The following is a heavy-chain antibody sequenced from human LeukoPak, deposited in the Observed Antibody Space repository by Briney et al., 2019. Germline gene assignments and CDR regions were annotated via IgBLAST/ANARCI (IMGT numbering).Heavy chain of an antibody. J-gene: IGHJ4*02. Sequence: ASVKVSCKSSGYTFTGYYMHWVRQAPGQGLEWMGWINPNSGGTNYAQKFQGRVTMTRDTSISTAYMELSRLRSDDTAVYYCARGGVKLQFFAWFNIDYWGQGTLVTVPS. D-gene: IGHD3-9*01. CDR2: INPNSGGT. V-gene: IGHV1-2*02. CDR3: ARGGVKLQFFAWFNIDY. CDR1: GYTFTGYY.